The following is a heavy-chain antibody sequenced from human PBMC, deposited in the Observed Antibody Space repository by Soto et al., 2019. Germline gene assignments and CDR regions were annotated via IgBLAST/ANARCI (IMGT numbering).Heavy chain of an antibody. V-gene: IGHV5-51*01. CDR1: GYSFTSYW. J-gene: IGHJ3*02. Sequence: GESLKISCKGSGYSFTSYWIGWVRQMPWKGLEWMGIIYPGDSDTRYSPSFQGQVTISADKSISTAYLQWSRLKASDTAMYYCALLTQENAFDIWGQGTMVTVSS. D-gene: IGHD2-8*02. CDR3: ALLTQENAFDI. CDR2: IYPGDSDT.